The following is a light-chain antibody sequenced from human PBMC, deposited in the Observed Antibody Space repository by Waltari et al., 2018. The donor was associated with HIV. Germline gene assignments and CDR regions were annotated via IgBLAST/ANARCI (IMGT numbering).Light chain of an antibody. V-gene: IGLV3-19*01. Sequence: SSELTQDPSVSVALGQTVRITCQGDSPRSYYDSWYQQKSGQAPVVVFFGRNNRPSGIPDRFSGSSSGNTASLTITGAQAEDEADYYCHSRDSSGYHVVFGGGTKVTVL. CDR1: SPRSYY. CDR2: GRN. J-gene: IGLJ2*01. CDR3: HSRDSSGYHVV.